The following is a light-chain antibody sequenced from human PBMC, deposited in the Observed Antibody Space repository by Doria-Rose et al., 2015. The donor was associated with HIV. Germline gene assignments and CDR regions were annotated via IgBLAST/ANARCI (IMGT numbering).Light chain of an antibody. Sequence: QTVVTQEPSVSEAPGQRVTISCTGSSSNIGAGYDVHWYQQLPGTAPKLLIYGNINRPSGVPDRISGSKSVTSASLAITGLQAGDEADYYCQSYDSSLSGYVFGTGTKVTVL. CDR2: GNI. J-gene: IGLJ1*01. CDR3: QSYDSSLSGYV. CDR1: SSNIGAGYD. V-gene: IGLV1-40*01.